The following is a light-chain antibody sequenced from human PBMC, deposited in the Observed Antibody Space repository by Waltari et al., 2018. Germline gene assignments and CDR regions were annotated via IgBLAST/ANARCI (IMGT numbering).Light chain of an antibody. V-gene: IGLV2-14*01. CDR3: SSYTSTNTYVI. CDR1: SSDVGGYNY. J-gene: IGLJ2*01. CDR2: EVS. Sequence: QSALTQPASVSGSPGQSITISCTGTSSDVGGYNYVSWYQQHPGKAPKLMISEVSNRPSGVSNRFSGSQSGNTASLTISGLQAEDEADYYCSSYTSTNTYVIFGGGTKLSVL.